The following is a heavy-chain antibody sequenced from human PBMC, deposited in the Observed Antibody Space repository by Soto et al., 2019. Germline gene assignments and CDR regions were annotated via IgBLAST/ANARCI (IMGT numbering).Heavy chain of an antibody. Sequence: GASVKLSCKASGYTFTSYYMHWVRQAPGQRLEWMGWINAGNGNTKYSQKFQGRVTITRDTSASTAYMELSSLRSEDTAVYYCARDKITAILDYWGQGTLVTVSS. CDR2: INAGNGNT. CDR1: GYTFTSYY. D-gene: IGHD1-20*01. J-gene: IGHJ4*02. CDR3: ARDKITAILDY. V-gene: IGHV1-3*01.